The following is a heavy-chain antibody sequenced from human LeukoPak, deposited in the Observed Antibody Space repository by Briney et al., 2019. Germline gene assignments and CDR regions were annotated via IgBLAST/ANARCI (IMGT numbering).Heavy chain of an antibody. V-gene: IGHV3-21*01. CDR1: GFTFSSYA. D-gene: IGHD3-22*01. J-gene: IGHJ3*01. CDR3: ASQSYYDSSGYPET. CDR2: ISSSSSYI. Sequence: GGSLRLSCAASGFTFSSYAMSWVRQAPGKGLEWVSSISSSSSYIYYADSVKGRFTISRDNAKNSLYLQMNSLRAEDTAVYYCASQSYYDSSGYPETWGQGTMVTVSS.